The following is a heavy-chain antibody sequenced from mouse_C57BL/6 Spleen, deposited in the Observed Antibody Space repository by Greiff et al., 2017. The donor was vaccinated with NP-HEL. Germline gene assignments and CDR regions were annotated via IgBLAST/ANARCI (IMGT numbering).Heavy chain of an antibody. CDR2: IHPNSGST. CDR3: ARYPFTTVVADFDY. V-gene: IGHV1-64*01. J-gene: IGHJ2*01. CDR1: GYTFTSYW. Sequence: QVQLQQPGAELVKPGASVKLSCKASGYTFTSYWMHWVKQRPGQGLEWIGMIHPNSGSTNYNEKFKSKATLTVDKSSSTAYMQLSSLTSEDSAVYYCARYPFTTVVADFDYWGQGTTLTVSS. D-gene: IGHD1-1*01.